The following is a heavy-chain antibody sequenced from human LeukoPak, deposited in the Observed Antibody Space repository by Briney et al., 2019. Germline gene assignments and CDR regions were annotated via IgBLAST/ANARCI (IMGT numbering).Heavy chain of an antibody. CDR3: ARVPHCSSTSCRRTLWGAFDI. J-gene: IGHJ3*02. D-gene: IGHD2-2*01. CDR1: GSSISSSSYY. V-gene: IGHV4-39*01. CDR2: IYYSGST. Sequence: PSETLSLTCTVSGSSISSSSYYWGWIRQPPGKGLEWIGSIYYSGSTYYNPSLKSRVTISVDTSKNQFSLKLSSVTAADTAVYYCARVPHCSSTSCRRTLWGAFDIWGQGTMVTVSS.